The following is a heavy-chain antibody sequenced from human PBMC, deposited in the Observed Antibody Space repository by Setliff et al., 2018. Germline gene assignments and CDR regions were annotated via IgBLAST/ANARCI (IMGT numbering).Heavy chain of an antibody. D-gene: IGHD3-3*01. Sequence: LRLSCVVSGFTFSSYAMSWVRQAPGKGLEWVSTITGSAARTYYADSVKXXFTISRDNSKSILYLQMNSLRAEDTAVYYCAKDHSYDFWAGILNPFWGQGTLVTVSS. V-gene: IGHV3-23*01. CDR2: ITGSAART. CDR3: AKDHSYDFWAGILNPF. J-gene: IGHJ4*02. CDR1: GFTFSSYA.